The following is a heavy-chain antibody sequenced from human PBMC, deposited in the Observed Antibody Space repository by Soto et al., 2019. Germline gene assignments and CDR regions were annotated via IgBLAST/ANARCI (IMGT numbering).Heavy chain of an antibody. D-gene: IGHD6-13*01. Sequence: EVQLLESGGGLVQPGGSLRLSCAASGFTFSSYAMSWVRQAPGKGLEWVSAISGSGGSTYYADSVKGRFTISRDNSKNTLYLQMNSLRAEDTAVYYCAKVFYSSSWYSKGLDAFDIWGQGTMVTVSS. J-gene: IGHJ3*02. V-gene: IGHV3-23*01. CDR2: ISGSGGST. CDR1: GFTFSSYA. CDR3: AKVFYSSSWYSKGLDAFDI.